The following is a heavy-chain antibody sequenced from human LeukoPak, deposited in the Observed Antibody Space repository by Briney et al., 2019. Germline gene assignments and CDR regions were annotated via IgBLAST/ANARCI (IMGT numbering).Heavy chain of an antibody. V-gene: IGHV4-38-2*02. J-gene: IGHJ3*02. Sequence: SETLSLTCTVSGYSISSGYYWGWIRQPPGKGLEWIGSIYHSGSTYYNPSLKSRVTISVDTSKNQFSLKLSSVTAADTAVYYCASPWLPQSQGDAFDIWGQGTMVAVSS. D-gene: IGHD5-24*01. CDR2: IYHSGST. CDR1: GYSISSGYY. CDR3: ASPWLPQSQGDAFDI.